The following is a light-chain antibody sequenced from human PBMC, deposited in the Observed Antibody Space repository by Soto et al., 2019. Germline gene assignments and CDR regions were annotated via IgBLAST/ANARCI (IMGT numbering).Light chain of an antibody. CDR3: QHYSSPPWT. Sequence: DIQMTQSPSSLSASVGDRVTITCRASQDISDYLAWYQQKPGQVPKLLISAASTLQSGVPSRFRGSASGTDFTVTITGLQPDDFATYYCQHYSSPPWTFGQGTKVEIK. J-gene: IGKJ1*01. CDR2: AAS. CDR1: QDISDY. V-gene: IGKV1-27*01.